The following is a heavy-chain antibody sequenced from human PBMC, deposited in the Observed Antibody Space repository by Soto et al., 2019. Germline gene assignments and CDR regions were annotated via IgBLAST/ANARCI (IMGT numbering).Heavy chain of an antibody. V-gene: IGHV4-59*08. Sequence: QVQLQESGPGLVKPSETLSLTCTVSGDSISTYYWTWIRQSPGKGLEWIAFIYYGGSTNYNPSLTSRVIMSVDTSKNQFSLKLNSVTAADTAVYYCARPGRDWGSLDYWGQGTLVTVSS. D-gene: IGHD7-27*01. CDR3: ARPGRDWGSLDY. CDR2: IYYGGST. J-gene: IGHJ4*02. CDR1: GDSISTYY.